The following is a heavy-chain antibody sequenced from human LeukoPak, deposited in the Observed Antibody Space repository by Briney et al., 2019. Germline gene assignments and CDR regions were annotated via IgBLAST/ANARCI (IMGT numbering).Heavy chain of an antibody. CDR1: GFTFSSYG. CDR3: ARGYSSSWYGELDY. D-gene: IGHD6-13*01. Sequence: PGRSLRLSCAASGFTFSSYGMHWVRQAPGKGLEWVAVIWYDGSNKYYADSVKGRFTISRDNSKNTLYLQMNSLRAEDTAVYYCARGYSSSWYGELDYWGQGTLVTVSS. CDR2: IWYDGSNK. V-gene: IGHV3-33*01. J-gene: IGHJ4*02.